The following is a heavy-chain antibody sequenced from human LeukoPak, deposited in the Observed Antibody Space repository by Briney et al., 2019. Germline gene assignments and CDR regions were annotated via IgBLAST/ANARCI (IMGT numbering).Heavy chain of an antibody. Sequence: GGSLRLSCSASGFTFSSYAMSWVRQAPGKGLEWVSSVNDGGDNTYYADYLRGRFTVSRDNALNSLYLQMNSLRAEDTAIYYCARSIPYGTTWYGRSDYWGQGTLVTVSS. D-gene: IGHD6-13*01. CDR1: GFTFSSYA. CDR2: VNDGGDNT. V-gene: IGHV3-23*01. CDR3: ARSIPYGTTWYGRSDY. J-gene: IGHJ4*02.